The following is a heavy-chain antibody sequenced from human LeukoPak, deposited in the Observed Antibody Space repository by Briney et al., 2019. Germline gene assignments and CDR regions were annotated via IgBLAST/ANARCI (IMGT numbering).Heavy chain of an antibody. CDR1: GFTFSSYS. V-gene: IGHV3-21*01. J-gene: IGHJ4*02. CDR3: ARDHRRDGYKNY. Sequence: GGSLRLSCAASGFTFSSYSINWVRQAPGKGLEWVSSISSSSSYIYYADSVKGRFTISRVNAKNSLYLQMNSLRAEDTAVYYCARDHRRDGYKNYWGQGTLVTVSS. CDR2: ISSSSSYI. D-gene: IGHD5-24*01.